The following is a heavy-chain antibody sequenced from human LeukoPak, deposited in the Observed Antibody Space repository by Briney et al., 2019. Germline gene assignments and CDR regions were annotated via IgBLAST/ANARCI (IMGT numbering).Heavy chain of an antibody. J-gene: IGHJ5*02. D-gene: IGHD1-26*01. CDR3: ARLIPQKWESPGKWFDP. CDR2: VSAYNGHT. Sequence: ASVKVSCEASGYTFNSYGISWVRQAPGQGLEWMGWVSAYNGHTNYAQKFQGRVTMTTDTSTSTASMELRSLRSDDTAVYYCARLIPQKWESPGKWFDPWGQGTLVTVSS. V-gene: IGHV1-18*01. CDR1: GYTFNSYG.